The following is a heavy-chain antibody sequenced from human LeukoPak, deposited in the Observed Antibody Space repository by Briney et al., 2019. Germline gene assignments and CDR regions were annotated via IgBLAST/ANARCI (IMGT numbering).Heavy chain of an antibody. CDR1: GGTFSGYY. J-gene: IGHJ6*02. CDR3: ARGRLGYCSTTSCYPLFYYYGMDV. V-gene: IGHV4-34*01. D-gene: IGHD2-2*01. Sequence: SETLSLTCAVYGGTFSGYYWSWIRQPPGKGLEWIGEINHSGSTNYNPSLKSGVTISVDTSKNHFSLKLSSVTAPDTAVYYCARGRLGYCSTTSCYPLFYYYGMDVWGQGTTVTVSS. CDR2: INHSGST.